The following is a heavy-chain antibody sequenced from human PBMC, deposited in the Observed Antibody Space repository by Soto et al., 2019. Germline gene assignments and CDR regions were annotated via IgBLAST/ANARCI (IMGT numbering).Heavy chain of an antibody. V-gene: IGHV1-2*02. CDR1: GYTFTGYY. D-gene: IGHD2-2*01. Sequence: ASVKVSCKASGYTFTGYYIHWVREAPGQGLEWMGWINPQTGGTSYGQKFQGRVTLSRDTSINTAYLELSRLRFDDAAVYFCARERYQVISDGMDVWGQGTTVTVSS. J-gene: IGHJ6*02. CDR2: INPQTGGT. CDR3: ARERYQVISDGMDV.